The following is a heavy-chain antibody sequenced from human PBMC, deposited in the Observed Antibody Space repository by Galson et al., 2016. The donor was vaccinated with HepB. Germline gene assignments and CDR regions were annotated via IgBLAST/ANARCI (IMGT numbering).Heavy chain of an antibody. CDR2: IFHTGST. CDR1: GGSMKSGDYY. V-gene: IGHV4-31*03. Sequence: LSLTCSVSGGSMKSGDYYWSWIRQHPGKGLEWLGYIFHTGSTYYKPSLLSRLTFSIDTSKTSFSLNLSSVTAADTAVYYCATYTGYYFASWGQGALVTVSS. J-gene: IGHJ4*02. CDR3: ATYTGYYFAS. D-gene: IGHD3-16*01.